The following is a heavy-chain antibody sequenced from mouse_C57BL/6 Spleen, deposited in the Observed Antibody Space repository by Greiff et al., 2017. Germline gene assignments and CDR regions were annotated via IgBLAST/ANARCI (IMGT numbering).Heavy chain of an antibody. CDR1: GYTFTDYY. CDR2: INPYNGGT. V-gene: IGHV1-19*01. CDR3: AIGDGSYYAMDY. D-gene: IGHD2-3*01. Sequence: EVQLQESGPVLVKPGASVKMSCKASGYTFTDYYMNWVKQSPGKSLEWIGVINPYNGGTSYNQKFKGKATLTVDKSSSTAYMELNSLTSEDSAVYYCAIGDGSYYAMDYWGQGTSVTVSS. J-gene: IGHJ4*01.